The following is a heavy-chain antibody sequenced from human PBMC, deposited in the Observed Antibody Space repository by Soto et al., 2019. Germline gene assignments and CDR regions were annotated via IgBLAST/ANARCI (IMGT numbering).Heavy chain of an antibody. CDR1: GFTFSSYA. Sequence: QVQLVESGGGVVQPGRSLRLSCAASGFTFSSYAMHWVRQAPGKGLEWVAVISYDGSNKYYADSVKGRFTISRDNSKNTLYLQMNSLRAEDTAVYYCAREDATDYYGMDVWGQGTTVTVSS. CDR3: AREDATDYYGMDV. CDR2: ISYDGSNK. V-gene: IGHV3-30-3*01. J-gene: IGHJ6*02.